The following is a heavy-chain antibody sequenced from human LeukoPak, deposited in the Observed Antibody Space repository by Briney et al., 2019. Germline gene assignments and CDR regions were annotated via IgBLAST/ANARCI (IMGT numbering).Heavy chain of an antibody. CDR1: GGTFSSYA. CDR2: IIPIFGTA. CDR3: ARSGEMATAHWFFDL. V-gene: IGHV1-69*13. Sequence: SVKVSCKASGGTFSSYAINWVRQAPGQGLEWMGGIIPIFGTANYAQNFQGRVTITADESTTTAYLELSGLRSEDTAVYYCARSGEMATAHWFFDLWGRGTLVTVSS. J-gene: IGHJ2*01. D-gene: IGHD5-24*01.